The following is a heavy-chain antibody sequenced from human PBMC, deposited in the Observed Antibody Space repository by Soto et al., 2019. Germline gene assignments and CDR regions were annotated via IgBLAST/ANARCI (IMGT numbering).Heavy chain of an antibody. Sequence: SETLSLTCAVYGGSFSGYYWSWIRPPPGKGLEWIGEINHSGSTNYNPSLKSRVTISVDTSKNQFSLKLSSVTAADTAVYYCARGPVYCSSTSCSPLDYWGQGTLVTVSS. CDR1: GGSFSGYY. J-gene: IGHJ4*02. D-gene: IGHD2-2*01. CDR2: INHSGST. V-gene: IGHV4-34*01. CDR3: ARGPVYCSSTSCSPLDY.